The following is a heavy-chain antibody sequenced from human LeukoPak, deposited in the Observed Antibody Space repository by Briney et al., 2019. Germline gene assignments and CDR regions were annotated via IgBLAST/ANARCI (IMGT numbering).Heavy chain of an antibody. V-gene: IGHV3-23*01. CDR3: AKDSKYYYGSGRNWFDP. CDR1: GFTVSSFW. Sequence: GGSLRLSCAASGFTVSSFWMHWVRQAPGKGLEWVSAISGSGGSTYYADSVKGRFTISRDNSKNTLYLQMNSLRAEDTAVYYCAKDSKYYYGSGRNWFDPWGQGTLVTVSS. CDR2: ISGSGGST. D-gene: IGHD3-10*01. J-gene: IGHJ5*02.